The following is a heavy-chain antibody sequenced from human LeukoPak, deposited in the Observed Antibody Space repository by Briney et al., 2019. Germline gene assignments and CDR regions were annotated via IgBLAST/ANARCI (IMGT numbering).Heavy chain of an antibody. CDR1: GGSISSSSYF. V-gene: IGHV4-39*01. Sequence: SETLSLTCTVSGGSISSSSYFWGWIRQPPGKGLEWIASIYYSGSTYYNPSLKSRVTISVDTSENQFSVKLSSVTAADTAVYYCAYSIVGAATAIDYWGQGTLVTVSS. J-gene: IGHJ4*02. CDR2: IYYSGST. CDR3: AYSIVGAATAIDY. D-gene: IGHD1-26*01.